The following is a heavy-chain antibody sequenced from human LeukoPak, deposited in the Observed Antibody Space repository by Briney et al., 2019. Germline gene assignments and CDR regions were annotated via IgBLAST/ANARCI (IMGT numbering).Heavy chain of an antibody. J-gene: IGHJ6*02. CDR3: ARTDDFWSGYYIMDV. Sequence: SVKVSCKASGGTFSSYAISWVRQAPGQGLEWMGGIIPIFGTANYAQKFQGRVTITADESTSTAYMELRSLRSDDTAVYYCARTDDFWSGYYIMDVWGQGTTVTVSS. D-gene: IGHD3-3*01. CDR2: IIPIFGTA. V-gene: IGHV1-69*13. CDR1: GGTFSSYA.